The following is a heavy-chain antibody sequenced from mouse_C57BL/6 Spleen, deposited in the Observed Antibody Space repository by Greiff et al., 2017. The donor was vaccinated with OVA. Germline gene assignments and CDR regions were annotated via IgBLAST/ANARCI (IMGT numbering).Heavy chain of an antibody. J-gene: IGHJ3*01. CDR2: INPNNGGT. CDR1: GYTFTDYY. V-gene: IGHV1-26*01. CDR3: ARGFAY. Sequence: VQLQQSGPELVKPGASVKISCKASGYTFTDYYMNWVKQSHGQSLEWIGDINPNNGGTSYNQKFKGKATLTVDTSSSTAYMELRSLTSEDSAVYYSARGFAYWGQGTLVTVSA.